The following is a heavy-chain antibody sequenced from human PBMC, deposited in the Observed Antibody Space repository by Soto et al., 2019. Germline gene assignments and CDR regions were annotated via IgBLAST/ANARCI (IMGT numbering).Heavy chain of an antibody. CDR2: ISGSGGST. V-gene: IGHV3-23*01. CDR1: GFTFSSYA. Sequence: GGSLRLSCAASGFTFSSYAMSWVRQAPGKGLEWVSAISGSGGSTYYADSVKGRFTISRDNSKNTLYLQMNSLRAEDTAVYYCAKSGAAAVQRPDAFDIWGQGTMVTVSS. CDR3: AKSGAAAVQRPDAFDI. J-gene: IGHJ3*02. D-gene: IGHD6-13*01.